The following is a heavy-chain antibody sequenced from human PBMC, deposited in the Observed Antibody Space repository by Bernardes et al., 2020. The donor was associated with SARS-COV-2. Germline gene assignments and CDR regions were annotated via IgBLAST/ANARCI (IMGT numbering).Heavy chain of an antibody. D-gene: IGHD2-15*01. V-gene: IGHV4-34*01. CDR3: ARGDGSEGYCSGGSCVKFDY. Sequence: SETLSLTCAVYGGSFSGYYWSWIRQPPGKGLEWIGEINHSGSTNYNPSLKSRVTISVDTSKNQFSLKLSSVTAADTAVYYCARGDGSEGYCSGGSCVKFDYWGQGTLVTVSS. J-gene: IGHJ4*02. CDR1: GGSFSGYY. CDR2: INHSGST.